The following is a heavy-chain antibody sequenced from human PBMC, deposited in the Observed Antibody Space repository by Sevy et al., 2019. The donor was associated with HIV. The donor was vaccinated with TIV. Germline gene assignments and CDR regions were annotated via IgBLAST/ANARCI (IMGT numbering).Heavy chain of an antibody. D-gene: IGHD3-10*01. CDR1: GFTFSSYG. CDR3: AKDLYYYGSGSYYNSHYYYGMDV. CDR2: ISYDGSNK. Sequence: GGSLRLSCAASGFTFSSYGMHWVRQAPGKGLEWVAVISYDGSNKYYADSVKGRFTISRDNSKNTLYLQMNSLRAEDTAVYYCAKDLYYYGSGSYYNSHYYYGMDVWGQGTTVTVSS. J-gene: IGHJ6*02. V-gene: IGHV3-30*18.